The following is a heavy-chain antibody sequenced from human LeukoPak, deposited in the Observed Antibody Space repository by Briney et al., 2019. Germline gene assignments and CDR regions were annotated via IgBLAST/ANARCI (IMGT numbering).Heavy chain of an antibody. CDR3: ATDRGGWTT. Sequence: GGSLRLSCAASGFTFSSYLMHWVRQAPGKGLVWVSRITGDGSNTLYADSVQGRFTISRDNAKNTLYLQMNSLRAQDTAVYYCATDRGGWTTWGQGTLVTVSS. CDR1: GFTFSSYL. J-gene: IGHJ5*02. V-gene: IGHV3-74*01. CDR2: ITGDGSNT. D-gene: IGHD3-10*01.